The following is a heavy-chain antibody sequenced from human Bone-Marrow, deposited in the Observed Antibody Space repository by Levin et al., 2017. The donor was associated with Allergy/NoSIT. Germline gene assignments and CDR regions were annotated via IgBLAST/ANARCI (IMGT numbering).Heavy chain of an antibody. J-gene: IGHJ4*02. D-gene: IGHD3-10*01. CDR3: GRVLRGYLDY. V-gene: IGHV4-59*01. CDR2: IYSDGST. CDR1: GGSISGYY. Sequence: NPSETLSLTCTVSGGSISGYYWSWIRQPPGKGLDWIGYIYSDGSTNYNPSLKSRVTISVDTSKNQFSLKLSSVTASDTAVYYCGRVLRGYLDYWGQGILVTVSS.